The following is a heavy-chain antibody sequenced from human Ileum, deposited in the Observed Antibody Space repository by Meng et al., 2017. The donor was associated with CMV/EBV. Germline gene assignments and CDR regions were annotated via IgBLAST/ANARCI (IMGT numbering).Heavy chain of an antibody. V-gene: IGHV1-46*01. CDR3: ARDTSVYDLSWWIDP. J-gene: IGHJ5*02. D-gene: IGHD5/OR15-5a*01. CDR1: GFTFSDYH. CDR2: INPRDNSV. Sequence: QVQLVKSGAEVKKPGASVKVSCKASGFTFSDYHIHWVRQAPGQGLEWMGVINPRDNSVHYAQKLQGRVIMTRDTSTSTVYMELSSLRSEDTAVYYCARDTSVYDLSWWIDPWGQGTLVTVSS.